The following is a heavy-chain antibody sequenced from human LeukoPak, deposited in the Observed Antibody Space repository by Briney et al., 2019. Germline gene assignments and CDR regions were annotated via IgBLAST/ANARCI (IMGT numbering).Heavy chain of an antibody. CDR1: GFTFSRHS. D-gene: IGHD3-3*02. CDR2: YCPSGDST. V-gene: IGHV3-23*01. CDR3: ARRLLAGGVTDFFYF. Sequence: PGGALRLSCAASGFTFSRHSMSWVRQPPGEGREWVADYCPSGDSTTNRDSVKGQFTISRDNSRNRLYRQMNTLAVEDTAIYYSARRLLAGGVTDFFYFWGQGALVTVSS. J-gene: IGHJ4*02.